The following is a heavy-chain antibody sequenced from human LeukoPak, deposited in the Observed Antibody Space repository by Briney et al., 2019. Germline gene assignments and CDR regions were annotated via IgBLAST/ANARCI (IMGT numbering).Heavy chain of an antibody. CDR2: INHSGST. CDR1: GGSFSGYY. J-gene: IGHJ3*02. Sequence: PSETLSLTCAVYGGSFSGYYWSWIRQPPGKGLDWIGEINHSGSTNYNPSLKGRVTISVDTSKNQFSLKLSSVTAEDTAVYYCHYDSSGIVDAFDIWGQGTMVTVSS. CDR3: HYDSSGIVDAFDI. V-gene: IGHV4-34*01. D-gene: IGHD3-22*01.